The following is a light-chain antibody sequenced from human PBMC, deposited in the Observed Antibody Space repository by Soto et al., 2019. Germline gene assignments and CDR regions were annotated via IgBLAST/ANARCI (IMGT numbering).Light chain of an antibody. CDR2: GAS. CDR1: QSISTNY. Sequence: EIVLTQSPVTLSLSPEETATLSCRASQSISTNYLAWYQQKPGQAPRPLIFGASSRASGSPGRFSGSGSGTDFALTISRMAAEDSAVYYCQHYGTSPTWTFGQGTKVEIK. V-gene: IGKV3-20*01. CDR3: QHYGTSPTWT. J-gene: IGKJ1*01.